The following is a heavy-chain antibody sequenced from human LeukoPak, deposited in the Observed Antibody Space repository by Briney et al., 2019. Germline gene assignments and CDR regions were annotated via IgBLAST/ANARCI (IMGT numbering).Heavy chain of an antibody. V-gene: IGHV3-30*02. CDR2: IRYDGDNK. J-gene: IGHJ4*02. CDR3: AKDLRSLEWLHVYFDY. Sequence: TGGSLRLSCAASGFTFSSYGMHWVRQAPGKGLGWVAFIRYDGDNKYYADSVKGRFTISRDNSKSTLYLQMKSLRAEDTAVYYCAKDLRSLEWLHVYFDYWGQGTLVTVSS. D-gene: IGHD3-3*01. CDR1: GFTFSSYG.